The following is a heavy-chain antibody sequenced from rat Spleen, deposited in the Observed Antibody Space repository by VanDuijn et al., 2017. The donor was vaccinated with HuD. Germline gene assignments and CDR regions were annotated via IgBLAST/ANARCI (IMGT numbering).Heavy chain of an antibody. D-gene: IGHD1-4*01. J-gene: IGHJ2*01. Sequence: EVQLVESGGGLVQPGRSLKLSCAASGFTFSDYGVAWVRQAPTKGLEWVATISFDGSHTYYRDSVKGRFTISRDNAKNTLYLQMDSLRSEDTATYYCATDRDLFDYWGQGVMVTVSS. V-gene: IGHV5-29*01. CDR1: GFTFSDYG. CDR3: ATDRDLFDY. CDR2: ISFDGSHT.